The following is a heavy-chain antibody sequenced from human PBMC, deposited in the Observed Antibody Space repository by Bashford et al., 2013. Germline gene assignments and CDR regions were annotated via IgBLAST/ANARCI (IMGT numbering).Heavy chain of an antibody. J-gene: IGHJ4*02. CDR3: AREMERYFDWLSFDF. CDR1: GFTFSSYW. D-gene: IGHD3-9*01. Sequence: GGPLRLSCAASGFTFSSYWHALGPPGSRQGAGVVAVIWYDGSNKYYADSVKGRFTISRDNSKNTLYLQMNSLRAEDTAVYYCAREMERYFDWLSFDFWGHGNVLVTVSS. V-gene: IGHV3-33*08. CDR2: IWYDGSNK.